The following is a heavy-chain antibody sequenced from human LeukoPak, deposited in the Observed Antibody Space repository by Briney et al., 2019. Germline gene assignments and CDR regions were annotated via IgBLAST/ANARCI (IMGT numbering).Heavy chain of an antibody. Sequence: GGSLRLSCAASGFTFSDYFMTWIRQAPGNRLQWIAHMRGSGETVSYADSVRGRFTISRDNVKNSLYLQMNSLRAEDTAVYYCARLGVITAAGTYDYWGQGTLVTVSS. CDR3: ARLGVITAAGTYDY. V-gene: IGHV3-11*01. CDR2: MRGSGETV. D-gene: IGHD6-13*01. J-gene: IGHJ4*02. CDR1: GFTFSDYF.